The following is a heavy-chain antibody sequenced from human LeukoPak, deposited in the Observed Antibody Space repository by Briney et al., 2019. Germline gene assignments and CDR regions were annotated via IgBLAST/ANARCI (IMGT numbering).Heavy chain of an antibody. CDR1: GFTFSTHG. Sequence: GGSLRLSCGASGFTFSTHGMIWVRQAPGKGLEWVSYINPWSDTIYYADSVKGRFTISRDDARNSLYLQMHSLRAGDTAVYYCARVRGPTVTTWYFDLWGRGTLVTVSS. D-gene: IGHD4-17*01. V-gene: IGHV3-48*01. CDR2: INPWSDTI. CDR3: ARVRGPTVTTWYFDL. J-gene: IGHJ2*01.